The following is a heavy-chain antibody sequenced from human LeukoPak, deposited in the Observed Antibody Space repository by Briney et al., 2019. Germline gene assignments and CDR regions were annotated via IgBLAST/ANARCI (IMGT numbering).Heavy chain of an antibody. CDR3: ARDLAYFDASWFDP. D-gene: IGHD3-9*01. J-gene: IGHJ5*02. Sequence: EASVKVSCTTSGYTFTSYGISWVRQAPGQGLEWMGWISAYNGNTNYAQKLQGRVTMTPDTSPSTAYMELSSLRSDDTAVYYCARDLAYFDASWFDPGGQGTLVTVSS. CDR2: ISAYNGNT. V-gene: IGHV1-18*04. CDR1: GYTFTSYG.